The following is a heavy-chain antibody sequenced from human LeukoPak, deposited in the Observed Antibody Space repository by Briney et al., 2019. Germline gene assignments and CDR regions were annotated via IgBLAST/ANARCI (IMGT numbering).Heavy chain of an antibody. CDR1: GITFTSHA. CDR2: ISGSGGHT. CDR3: AKGGVATMRDGYNYYYYYMEV. D-gene: IGHD5-24*01. V-gene: IGHV3-23*01. J-gene: IGHJ6*03. Sequence: GGSLRLSCAASGITFTSHAMSWVRQAPGKGLEWVSLISGSGGHTYYGDSVKGRFTIPRDNSKSTLYLQMNSLRAEDTAVYYCAKGGVATMRDGYNYYYYYMEVWGRGTTVTVSS.